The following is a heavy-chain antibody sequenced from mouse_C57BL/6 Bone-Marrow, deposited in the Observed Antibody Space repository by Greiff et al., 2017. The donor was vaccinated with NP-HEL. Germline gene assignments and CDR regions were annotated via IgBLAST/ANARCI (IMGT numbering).Heavy chain of an antibody. Sequence: VQLQQSGPELVKPGASVKISCKASGYTFTDYYMNWVTQSHGKSLEWIGDINPNNGGTSYNQKFKGKATLTVDESSSTAYMDHRSLTSEYSAVYYCARSGDGYYFDYWGQGTTLTVSS. CDR3: ARSGDGYYFDY. CDR2: INPNNGGT. J-gene: IGHJ2*01. D-gene: IGHD2-3*01. CDR1: GYTFTDYY. V-gene: IGHV1-26*01.